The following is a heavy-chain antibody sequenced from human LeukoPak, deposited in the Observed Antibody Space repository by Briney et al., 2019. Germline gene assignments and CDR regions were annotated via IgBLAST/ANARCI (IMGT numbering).Heavy chain of an antibody. V-gene: IGHV3-9*01. CDR1: GFTFDDHA. CDR3: AKATRGYSGYDPFDY. J-gene: IGHJ4*02. CDR2: ISWNSGSI. D-gene: IGHD5-12*01. Sequence: GRSLRLSCAASGFTFDDHAMHWVRQAPGKGLEWVSGISWNSGSIGYADSVKGRFTISRDNAKNSLYLQMNSLRAEDTALYYCAKATRGYSGYDPFDYWGQGTLVTVSS.